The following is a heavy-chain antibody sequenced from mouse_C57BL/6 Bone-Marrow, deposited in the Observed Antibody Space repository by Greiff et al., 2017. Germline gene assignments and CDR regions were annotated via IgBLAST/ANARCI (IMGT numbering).Heavy chain of an antibody. Sequence: QVQLQQSGAELMKPGASVKLSCKATGYTFTGYWIEWVKQRPGHGLEWIGEILPGSGSTNYNEKFKGKATFTADTSSNTAYMQNSSLTTEDSAIYYCARGAALATWAWFAYWGQGTLVTVSA. CDR2: ILPGSGST. D-gene: IGHD3-1*01. CDR1: GYTFTGYW. CDR3: ARGAALATWAWFAY. J-gene: IGHJ3*01. V-gene: IGHV1-9*01.